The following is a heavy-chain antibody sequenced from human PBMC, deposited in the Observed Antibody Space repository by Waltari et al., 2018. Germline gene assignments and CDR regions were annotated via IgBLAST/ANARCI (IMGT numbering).Heavy chain of an antibody. J-gene: IGHJ1*01. CDR1: GFTVSSNY. Sequence: EVQLVESGGGLIQPGGSLRLSCAASGFTVSSNYMSWVRQAPGKGLEWVSVIYSGGSTYYADAVKGLFTISRDNSKNTLYLQMNSLRAEDTAVYCCARDPTRESFQHWGQGTLVTVSS. CDR3: ARDPTRESFQH. V-gene: IGHV3-53*01. CDR2: IYSGGST.